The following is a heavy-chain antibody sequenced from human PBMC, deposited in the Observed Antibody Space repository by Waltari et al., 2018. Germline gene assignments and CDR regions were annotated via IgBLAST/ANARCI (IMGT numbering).Heavy chain of an antibody. J-gene: IGHJ3*01. V-gene: IGHV2-70*01. CDR1: GFSLSTTKMS. D-gene: IGHD1-20*01. CDR2: IDWDDDK. CDR3: ARLYKDPAGHAFDV. Sequence: QVTLRESGPALVKPTQTLTLTCTISGFSLSTTKMSVSWIRQPPGKALEWIAVIDWDDDKYYSPSLQTRRTISKDSSKSQVLLTVTTMDPVDTARYFCARLYKDPAGHAFDVWGQGTMVTVSS.